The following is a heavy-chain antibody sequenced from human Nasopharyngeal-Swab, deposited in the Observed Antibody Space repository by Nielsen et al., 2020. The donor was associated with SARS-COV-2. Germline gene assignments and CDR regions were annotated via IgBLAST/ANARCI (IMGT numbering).Heavy chain of an antibody. CDR2: ISGSGGST. Sequence: LKISCAASGFTFSSYAMSWVRQAPGKGLEWVSAISGSGGSTYYADSVKGRFTISRDNSKNTLYLQMNSLRAEDTAVYYCAKGYGSGSYPDSLDVWGKGTTVTVSS. D-gene: IGHD3-10*01. J-gene: IGHJ6*04. V-gene: IGHV3-23*01. CDR3: AKGYGSGSYPDSLDV. CDR1: GFTFSSYA.